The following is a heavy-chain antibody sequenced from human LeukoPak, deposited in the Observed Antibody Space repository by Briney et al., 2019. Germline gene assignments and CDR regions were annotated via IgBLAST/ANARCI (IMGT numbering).Heavy chain of an antibody. D-gene: IGHD1-1*01. CDR1: GGSFSGYY. CDR3: ARLSLVTNFDY. Sequence: SETLSLTCAVYGGSFSGYYWSWIRQPPGKGLEWIGEINHSGSTNYNPSLKSRVTISVDTSKNQFSLKLSSVTAADTAVYYCARLSLVTNFDYWGQGTLVTVSS. V-gene: IGHV4-34*01. CDR2: INHSGST. J-gene: IGHJ4*02.